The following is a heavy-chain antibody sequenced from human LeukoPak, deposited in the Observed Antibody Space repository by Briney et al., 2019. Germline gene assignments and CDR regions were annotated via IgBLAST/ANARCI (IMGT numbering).Heavy chain of an antibody. D-gene: IGHD6-19*01. CDR2: IYYSGST. CDR1: GYSISSSSYY. V-gene: IGHV4-39*01. CDR3: ARQTLGQWLVLRRKPRGTFDP. J-gene: IGHJ5*02. Sequence: SETLSLTCTVSGYSISSSSYYWGWIRQPPGKGLEWIGSIYYSGSTYYNPSLKSRVTISVDTSKNQFSLKLSSVTAADTAVYYCARQTLGQWLVLRRKPRGTFDPWGQGTLVTVSS.